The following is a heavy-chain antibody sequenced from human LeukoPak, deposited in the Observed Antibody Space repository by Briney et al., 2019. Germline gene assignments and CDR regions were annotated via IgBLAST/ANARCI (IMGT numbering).Heavy chain of an antibody. J-gene: IGHJ1*01. D-gene: IGHD4-17*01. CDR2: ISGSGGRT. CDR3: AKVYGDYAEYFQH. Sequence: GGSLRLSCAASGFTFSSYAMSWVRQAPGEGVEWVSAISGSGGRTYYADSVKGRFTISRDNSKNTLYLQMNSLRGEDTAVYYCAKVYGDYAEYFQHWGQGTLVTVSS. V-gene: IGHV3-23*01. CDR1: GFTFSSYA.